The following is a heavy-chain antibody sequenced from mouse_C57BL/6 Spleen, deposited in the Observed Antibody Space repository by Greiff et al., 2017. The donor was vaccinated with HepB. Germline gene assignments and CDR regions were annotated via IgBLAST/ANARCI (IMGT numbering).Heavy chain of an antibody. V-gene: IGHV1-55*01. CDR3: ARGGLRSSYDAMDY. J-gene: IGHJ4*01. D-gene: IGHD1-1*01. CDR1: GYTFTSYW. Sequence: QVQLQQPGAELVKPGASVKMSCKASGYTFTSYWITWVKQRPGQGLEWIGEIYPGSGSTNYNEKFKSKATLTVDTSSSTAYMQLNSLTSEDSAVYYCARGGLRSSYDAMDYWGQGTSVTVSS. CDR2: IYPGSGST.